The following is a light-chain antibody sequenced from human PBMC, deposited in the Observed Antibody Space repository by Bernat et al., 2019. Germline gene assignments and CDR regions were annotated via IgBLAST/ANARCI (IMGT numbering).Light chain of an antibody. J-gene: IGLJ3*02. CDR2: DVS. Sequence: QSVLTQPPSVSGAPGQRVTISCTGSSSNIGAGYDVHWYQQLPGTAPKLMIYDVSNRPSGVSNRFSGCKSGNTASLTISGLQAEDEADYYCSSYTSSSVPWVFGGGTKLTVL. CDR1: SSNIGAGYD. V-gene: IGLV1-40*01. CDR3: SSYTSSSVPWV.